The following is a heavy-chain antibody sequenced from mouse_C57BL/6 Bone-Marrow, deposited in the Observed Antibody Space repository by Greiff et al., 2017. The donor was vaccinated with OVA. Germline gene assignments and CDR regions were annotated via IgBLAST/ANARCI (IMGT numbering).Heavy chain of an antibody. CDR2: ILPGSGST. CDR3: ARERVYDGYPYWYFDV. CDR1: GYTFTGYW. D-gene: IGHD2-3*01. V-gene: IGHV1-9*01. J-gene: IGHJ1*03. Sequence: VQLKQSGAELMKPGASVKLSCKATGYTFTGYWIEWVKQRPGHGLEWIGEILPGSGSTNYNEKFKGKATFTADTSSNTAYMQLSSLTTEDSAIYYCARERVYDGYPYWYFDVWGTGTTVTVSS.